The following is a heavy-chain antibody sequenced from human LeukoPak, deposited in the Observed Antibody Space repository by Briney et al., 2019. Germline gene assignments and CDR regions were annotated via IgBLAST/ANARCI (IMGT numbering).Heavy chain of an antibody. V-gene: IGHV3-21*01. CDR3: ARAFGSGWYGYYFDY. J-gene: IGHJ4*02. Sequence: AGGSLRLSCAASGFTFRSYSMNWVRQAPGKGLEWVSSISSSSSYIYYADSVKGRFTISRDNAKNSLYLQMNSLRAEDTAVYYCARAFGSGWYGYYFDYWGQGTLVTVSS. CDR1: GFTFRSYS. CDR2: ISSSSSYI. D-gene: IGHD6-19*01.